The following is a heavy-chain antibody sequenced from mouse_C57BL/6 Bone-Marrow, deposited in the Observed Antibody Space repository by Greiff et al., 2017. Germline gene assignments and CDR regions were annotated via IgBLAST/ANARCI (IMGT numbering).Heavy chain of an antibody. D-gene: IGHD2-1*01. Sequence: VQLQQPGAELVKPGASVKLSCKASGYTFTSYWMHWVKQRPGQGLEWIGMIHPNSGSTNYNEKFKSKATLTVDKSSSTAYMQLSSLTSEDSAVYYCAREGGNYGWYFDVWGTGTTVTVSS. V-gene: IGHV1-64*01. CDR2: IHPNSGST. J-gene: IGHJ1*03. CDR3: AREGGNYGWYFDV. CDR1: GYTFTSYW.